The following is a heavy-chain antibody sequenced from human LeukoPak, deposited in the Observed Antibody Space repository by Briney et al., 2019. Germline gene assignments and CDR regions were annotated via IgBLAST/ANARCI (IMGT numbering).Heavy chain of an antibody. D-gene: IGHD3-9*01. J-gene: IGHJ4*02. CDR3: AREGHDILTGYDLYYFDY. Sequence: GGSLRLSCAASGFTFSSYEMNWVRQAPGKGLEWVSYISSSGSTIYYADSVKGRFTISRDNAKNSLYLQMNSLRAEDTAVYYCAREGHDILTGYDLYYFDYWGQGTLVTVSS. CDR2: ISSSGSTI. CDR1: GFTFSSYE. V-gene: IGHV3-48*03.